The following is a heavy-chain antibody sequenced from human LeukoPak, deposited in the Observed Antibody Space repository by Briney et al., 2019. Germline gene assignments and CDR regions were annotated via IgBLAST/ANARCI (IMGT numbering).Heavy chain of an antibody. CDR3: ASHGDIVVVPLEN. J-gene: IGHJ4*02. D-gene: IGHD2-2*01. CDR2: IYYSGST. V-gene: IGHV4-39*01. CDR1: GGSISSSSYY. Sequence: PSETLSLTCTVSGGSISSSSYYWGWIRQPPGKGLEWIGSIYYSGSTYYNPSLKSRVTISVDTSKNQFSLKLSSVTAADTAVYYCASHGDIVVVPLENWGQGTLVTVSS.